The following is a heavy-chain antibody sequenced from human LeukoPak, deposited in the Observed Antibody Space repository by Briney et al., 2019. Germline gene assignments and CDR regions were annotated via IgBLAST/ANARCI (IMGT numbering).Heavy chain of an antibody. V-gene: IGHV4-59*01. CDR1: GGSISDDY. D-gene: IGHD5-12*01. CDR2: THYSGTT. J-gene: IGHJ4*02. CDR3: ARGGIRGYSAFDNLDF. Sequence: SETLSLTCTVSGGSISDDYWSWLRQPPGEGLEWTAYTHYSGTTNYNPSLRSRVTISIDTSKKQFSLKVSSVTVADTAFYYCARGGIRGYSAFDNLDFWGLGTHVTVSS.